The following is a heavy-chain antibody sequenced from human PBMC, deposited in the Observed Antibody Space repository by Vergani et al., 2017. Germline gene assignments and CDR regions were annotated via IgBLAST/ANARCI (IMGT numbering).Heavy chain of an antibody. V-gene: IGHV3-21*02. Sequence: EVQLVESGGGLVKPGGSLRLSCAASGFSFSSYSMNWVRQAPGKVLEWVASISGSSSYVFYRDSVEGRFTITRDNAKKSVYLQMNSLRAEDTAMYFCARGLWDCTHIRCSPPSYWGQGTQVTVSS. CDR3: ARGLWDCTHIRCSPPSY. J-gene: IGHJ4*02. CDR1: GFSFSSYS. CDR2: ISGSSSYV. D-gene: IGHD2-8*01.